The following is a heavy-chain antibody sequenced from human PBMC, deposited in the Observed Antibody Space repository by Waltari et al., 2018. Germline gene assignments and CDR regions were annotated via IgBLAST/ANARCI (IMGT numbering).Heavy chain of an antibody. V-gene: IGHV4-39*01. Sequence: QLQLQESGPALVKPSETLSLTCTVSGDSISSSGYFWGWIRQSPGKGLEWIGSIYYTGSTYYNPSLMRRVTISADTSKNQFSLNLSSVTAADTAVFYCARFSKSANWFDPWGQGTLVTVAS. CDR1: GDSISSSGYF. CDR2: IYYTGST. CDR3: ARFSKSANWFDP. J-gene: IGHJ5*02. D-gene: IGHD3-3*02.